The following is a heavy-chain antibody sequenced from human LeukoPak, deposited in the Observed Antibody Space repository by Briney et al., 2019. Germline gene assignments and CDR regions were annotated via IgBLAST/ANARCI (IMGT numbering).Heavy chain of an antibody. D-gene: IGHD3-22*01. CDR1: GFTFDDYG. Sequence: PGGSLRLSCAASGFTFDDYGMSWVRQAPGKGLEWVSGINWNGGSTGYADSVKGRFTISRDNAKNSLYLQMNSLRAEDTALYYRARGVYYDSSGYPPGYYYYYMDVWGKGTTVTVSS. J-gene: IGHJ6*03. CDR3: ARGVYYDSSGYPPGYYYYYMDV. CDR2: INWNGGST. V-gene: IGHV3-20*04.